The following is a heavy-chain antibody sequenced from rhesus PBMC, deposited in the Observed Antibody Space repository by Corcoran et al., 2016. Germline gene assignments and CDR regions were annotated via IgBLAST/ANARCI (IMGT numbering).Heavy chain of an antibody. CDR3: TRDQAAAAVPFDD. J-gene: IGHJ4*01. CDR1: GFTFSNYW. CDR2: IKNKADGGTA. Sequence: EVQLVESGGGLAQPGGSLRLSCAASGFTFSNYWMSWLRQAPGKGLAWVGFIKNKADGGTAAYTESVKGRFTVSREDSKNTRYLQMNSRKPEETAVYYGTRDQAAAAVPFDDWGRGVLVTVSS. D-gene: IGHD6S26*01. V-gene: IGHV3S11*01.